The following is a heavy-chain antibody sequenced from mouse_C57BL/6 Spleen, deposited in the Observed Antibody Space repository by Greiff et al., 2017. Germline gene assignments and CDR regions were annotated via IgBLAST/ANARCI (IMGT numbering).Heavy chain of an antibody. CDR1: GYAFSSSW. J-gene: IGHJ3*01. D-gene: IGHD1-1*01. Sequence: VHLVESGPELVKPGASVKISCKASGYAFSSSWMNWVKQRPGKGLEWIGRIYPGDGDTNYNGKFKGKATLTADKSSSTAYMQLSSLTSEDSAVYFCARTYGSSYPLAYWGQGTLVTVSA. V-gene: IGHV1-82*01. CDR3: ARTYGSSYPLAY. CDR2: IYPGDGDT.